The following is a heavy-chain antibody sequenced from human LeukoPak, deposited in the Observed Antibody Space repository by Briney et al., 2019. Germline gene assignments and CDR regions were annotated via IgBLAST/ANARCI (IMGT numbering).Heavy chain of an antibody. CDR3: ARVQLERFGDFDY. D-gene: IGHD3-16*01. Sequence: SVKVSCKTFGGTFSSYAISWVRQAPGQGLEWMGRIIPILGIANYAQKFQGRVTITADKSTSTAYMELSSLRSEDTAVYYCARVQLERFGDFDYWGQGTLVTVSS. CDR1: GGTFSSYA. J-gene: IGHJ4*02. CDR2: IIPILGIA. V-gene: IGHV1-69*04.